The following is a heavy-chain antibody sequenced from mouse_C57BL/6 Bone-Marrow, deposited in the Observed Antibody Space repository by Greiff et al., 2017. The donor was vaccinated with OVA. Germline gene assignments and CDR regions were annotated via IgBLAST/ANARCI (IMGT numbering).Heavy chain of an antibody. CDR1: GFSFNTYA. CDR3: VRHEMDYYGSSSFAY. D-gene: IGHD1-1*01. V-gene: IGHV10-1*01. CDR2: IRSKSNNYAT. J-gene: IGHJ3*01. Sequence: EVKLVESGGGLVQPKGSLKLSCAASGFSFNTYAMNWVRQAPGKGLEWVARIRSKSNNYATYYADSVKDRFTISRDDSESMLYLQMNNLKTEDTAMYYCVRHEMDYYGSSSFAYWGQGTLVTVSA.